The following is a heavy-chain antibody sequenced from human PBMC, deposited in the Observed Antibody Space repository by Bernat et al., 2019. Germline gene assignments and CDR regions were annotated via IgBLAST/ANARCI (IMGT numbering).Heavy chain of an antibody. J-gene: IGHJ3*02. Sequence: EVQLVETGGGLIQPGGSLRLSCAASGFTVSSNYMSWVRQAPGKGLELVSVIYSGGSTYYADSVKGRFTISRDNSKNTLYLQMMSLRAEDTAVYYCARLDVDTTDAFDIWGQGTMVTVSS. V-gene: IGHV3-53*02. CDR1: GFTVSSNY. CDR2: IYSGGST. D-gene: IGHD5-18*01. CDR3: ARLDVDTTDAFDI.